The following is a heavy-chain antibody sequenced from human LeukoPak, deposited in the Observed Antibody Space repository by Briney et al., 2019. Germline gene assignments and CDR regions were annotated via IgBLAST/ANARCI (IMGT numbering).Heavy chain of an antibody. CDR3: AKVLVAAAGHFDY. CDR2: IRYDGSNK. J-gene: IGHJ4*02. D-gene: IGHD6-13*01. Sequence: GGSLRLSCAASGFTFSSYGMHWVRQAPGKGLEWVAYIRYDGSNKYYADSVKGRFTISRDNSKNTLYLQMNSLRAEDTAVYYCAKVLVAAAGHFDYWGQGTLVTVSS. V-gene: IGHV3-30*02. CDR1: GFTFSSYG.